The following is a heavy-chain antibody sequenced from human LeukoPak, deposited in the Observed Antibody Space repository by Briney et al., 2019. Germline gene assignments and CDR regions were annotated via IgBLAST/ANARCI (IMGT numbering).Heavy chain of an antibody. CDR3: ASQGLGSSPRRGDY. Sequence: PSETLSLTCTVSGGSISSSSYYWGWIRQPPGKGLEWIGSIYYSGSTYYNPSLKSRVTISVDTSKNQFSLKLSSVTAADTAVYYCASQGLGSSPRRGDYWGQGTLVTVSS. J-gene: IGHJ4*02. CDR1: GGSISSSSYY. V-gene: IGHV4-39*01. CDR2: IYYSGST. D-gene: IGHD3-10*01.